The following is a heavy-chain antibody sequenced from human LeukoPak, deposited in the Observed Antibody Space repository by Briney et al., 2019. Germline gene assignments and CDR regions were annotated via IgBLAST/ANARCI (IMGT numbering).Heavy chain of an antibody. CDR2: INPNSGGT. D-gene: IGHD2-15*01. V-gene: IGHV1-2*02. CDR1: GYTFTGYY. Sequence: ASVKVSCKASGYTFTGYYMHWVRQAPGQGLEWMGWINPNSGGTNYAQKFQGRVTMTRDTSISTAYMELSRLRSDDTAVYYCARTYCSGGSCYSGFWWFDPWAQGTLVTVSS. CDR3: ARTYCSGGSCYSGFWWFDP. J-gene: IGHJ5*02.